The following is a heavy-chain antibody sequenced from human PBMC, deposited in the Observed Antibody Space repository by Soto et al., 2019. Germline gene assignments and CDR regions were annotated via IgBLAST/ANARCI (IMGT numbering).Heavy chain of an antibody. CDR2: ISGSGGST. Sequence: PGGSLRLSCAASGFTFSSYAMSWVRQAPGKGLEWVSAISGSGGSTYYADSVKGRFTISRDNSKNTLYLQMNSLRAEDTAVYYCAKDAATAEFFTSYYYYYGMDVWGQGTTVTVSS. V-gene: IGHV3-23*01. J-gene: IGHJ6*02. CDR1: GFTFSSYA. CDR3: AKDAATAEFFTSYYYYYGMDV. D-gene: IGHD6-25*01.